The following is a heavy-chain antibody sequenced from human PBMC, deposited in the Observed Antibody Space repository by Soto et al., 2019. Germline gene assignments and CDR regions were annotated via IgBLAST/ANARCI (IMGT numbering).Heavy chain of an antibody. D-gene: IGHD2-2*01. CDR3: ARQDAGDCSSTSCYVLDY. CDR1: GGSISSSSYY. CDR2: IYYSGST. J-gene: IGHJ4*02. V-gene: IGHV4-39*01. Sequence: SETLSLTCTVSGGSISSSSYYWGWIRQPPGKGLEWIGSIYYSGSTYYNPSLKSRVTISVDTSKNQFSLKLGSVTAADTAVYYCARQDAGDCSSTSCYVLDYWGQGTLVTVSS.